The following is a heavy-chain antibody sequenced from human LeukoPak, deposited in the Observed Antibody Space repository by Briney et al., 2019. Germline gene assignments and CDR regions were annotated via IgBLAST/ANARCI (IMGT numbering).Heavy chain of an antibody. CDR2: IIGSSGST. V-gene: IGHV3-23*01. Sequence: GGSLRLSCVASGFSFNNYAMNWVRQAPGKGLEWVSLIIGSSGSTFYADSVKGRFTISRDKSKNTLYLQMNSLRADDTAVYYCAKGAYDYIEIAYFDYWGQGSLVAVSS. D-gene: IGHD5-12*01. CDR1: GFSFNNYA. CDR3: AKGAYDYIEIAYFDY. J-gene: IGHJ4*02.